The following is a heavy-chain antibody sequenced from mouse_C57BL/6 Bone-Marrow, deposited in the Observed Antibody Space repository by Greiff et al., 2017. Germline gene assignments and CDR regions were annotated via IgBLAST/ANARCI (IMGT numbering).Heavy chain of an antibody. CDR2: IDPSDSYT. D-gene: IGHD2-5*01. CDR1: GYTFTSYW. V-gene: IGHV1-59*01. Sequence: QVQLQQPGAELVRPGTSVKLSCKASGYTFTSYWMHWVKQRPGQGLEWIGVIDPSDSYTNYNQKFKGKATLTVDTSSSTAYMQLSSLTSEDSAVYYCARANYYSNLDDWGQGTTLTVSA. J-gene: IGHJ2*01. CDR3: ARANYYSNLDD.